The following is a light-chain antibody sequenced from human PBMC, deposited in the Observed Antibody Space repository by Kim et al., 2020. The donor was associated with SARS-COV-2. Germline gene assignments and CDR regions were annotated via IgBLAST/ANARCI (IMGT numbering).Light chain of an antibody. CDR1: NIGTSN. CDR3: QVWTSTTAV. J-gene: IGLJ1*01. CDR2: RDD. V-gene: IGLV3-9*01. Sequence: SVALGQTASITCGANNIGTSNVHWYQLTPGQAPVMVIYRDDNRPSGIPERFSGSNSGHTATLTIRRAQSGDEADYYCQVWTSTTAVFGTGTKVTVL.